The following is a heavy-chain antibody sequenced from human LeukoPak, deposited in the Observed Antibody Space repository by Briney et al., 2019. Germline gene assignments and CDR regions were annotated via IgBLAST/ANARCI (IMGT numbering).Heavy chain of an antibody. CDR3: ARPRATKLVDDGFDI. V-gene: IGHV1-2*06. CDR1: GYIFTDFY. Sequence: ASVKVSCKASGYIFTDFYIHWVRQAPGQGLEWMGRINPDSGGTNIAQEFQARVTVTRDTSISTAYMELSTLRSDDTAVYYCARPRATKLVDDGFDIWGQGTIVTVSS. D-gene: IGHD1-26*01. CDR2: INPDSGGT. J-gene: IGHJ3*02.